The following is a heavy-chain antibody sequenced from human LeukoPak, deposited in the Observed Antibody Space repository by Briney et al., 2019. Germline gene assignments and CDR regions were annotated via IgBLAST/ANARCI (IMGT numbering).Heavy chain of an antibody. J-gene: IGHJ6*02. D-gene: IGHD5-18*01. CDR3: VSNVDTAVGV. V-gene: IGHV4-31*03. Sequence: SQTLSLTCSVSGEAINSVGYYWGWIRQLPGKGLEWIGVIYYSGSTLYNASLKSRLSLSLDTSKNHMSLKLNSVTAADTAVYYCVSNVDTAVGVWGRGTTITVSS. CDR1: GEAINSVGYY. CDR2: IYYSGST.